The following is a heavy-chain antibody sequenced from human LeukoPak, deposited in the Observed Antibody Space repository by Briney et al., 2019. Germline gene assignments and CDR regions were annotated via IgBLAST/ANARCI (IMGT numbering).Heavy chain of an antibody. D-gene: IGHD5-12*01. CDR2: ISGSGGST. CDR1: GFTFSSYA. V-gene: IGHV3-23*01. CDR3: AKSGLYTGYDIYYFDY. Sequence: GGSLRLSCAASGFTFSSYAMSWVRQAPGKGLEWVSAISGSGGSTYYADSVKGRFTISRDNSKNTLYLQMNSLRAEDTAVYYCAKSGLYTGYDIYYFDYWGQGTLVTVSS. J-gene: IGHJ4*02.